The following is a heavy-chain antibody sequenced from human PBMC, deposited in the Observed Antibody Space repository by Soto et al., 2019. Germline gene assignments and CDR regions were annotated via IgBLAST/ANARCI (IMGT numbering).Heavy chain of an antibody. CDR1: GFNFDNYG. CDR3: AKDRVGGTFYTPLAF. D-gene: IGHD1-7*01. Sequence: GGSLRLSCQAAGFNFDNYGMHWVRQAPGKGLEWVAVITYDGSFQYYADSVKGRFTISRDNSKNTLSLHLNTLKPEDTAVYHCAKDRVGGTFYTPLAFWGQGTLVTVSS. J-gene: IGHJ4*02. V-gene: IGHV3-30*18. CDR2: ITYDGSFQ.